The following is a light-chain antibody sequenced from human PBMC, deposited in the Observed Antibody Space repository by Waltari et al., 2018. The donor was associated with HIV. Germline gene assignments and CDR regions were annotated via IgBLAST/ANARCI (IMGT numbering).Light chain of an antibody. J-gene: IGKJ1*01. Sequence: EIVMTQSPATLSVSPGERGTLSCRTSQNVSSNLAWYQHKPGQAPRLLIYDVSKRATGIPGSFSGSGSGTDFTLTISSLQSEDFAVYYCQQYNSWPRTFGQGTKVEIK. CDR3: QQYNSWPRT. V-gene: IGKV3-15*01. CDR2: DVS. CDR1: QNVSSN.